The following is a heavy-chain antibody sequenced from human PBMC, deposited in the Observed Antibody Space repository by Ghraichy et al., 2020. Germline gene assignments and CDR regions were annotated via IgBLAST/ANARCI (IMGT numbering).Heavy chain of an antibody. D-gene: IGHD6-19*01. CDR3: ARNAGWCFDC. CDR2: IKYDGSQK. CDR1: GFSFSNSW. J-gene: IGHJ4*02. Sequence: LSLTCAASGFSFSNSWMGWVRQSPGKGLEWVASIKYDGSQKYYVDSVKGRFTISRDNAKNSLYLQMNSLGAEDTAVYYCARNAGWCFDCRGQGTLVTVSS. V-gene: IGHV3-7*03.